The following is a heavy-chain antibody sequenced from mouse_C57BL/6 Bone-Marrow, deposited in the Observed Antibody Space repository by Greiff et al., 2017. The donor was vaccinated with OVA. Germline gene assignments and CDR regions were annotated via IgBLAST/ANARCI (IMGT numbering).Heavy chain of an antibody. V-gene: IGHV3-6*01. CDR1: GYSITSGYY. Sequence: EVKLEESGPGLVKPSQSLSLTCSVTGYSITSGYYWNWIRQFPGNKLEWMGYISYDGSNNYNPSLKNRISITRDTSKNQFFLKLNSVTTEDTATYYCARDRPITTVVATDWYFDVWGTGTTVTVSS. D-gene: IGHD1-1*01. J-gene: IGHJ1*03. CDR3: ARDRPITTVVATDWYFDV. CDR2: ISYDGSN.